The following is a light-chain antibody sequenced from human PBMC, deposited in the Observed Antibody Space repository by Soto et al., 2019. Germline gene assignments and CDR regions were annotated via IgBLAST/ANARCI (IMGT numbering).Light chain of an antibody. Sequence: IVMTVSTLFLSVTPGGPAAIAFRYIQSLLHTSVDNYLDWYLQRPGQSPQLLIYLGSKRASGVSDRFSGSGSGTRFTLRISRVEAEDVGFYYCMQAQQIPRTFGQGTKVDIK. CDR3: MQAQQIPRT. V-gene: IGKV2-28*01. J-gene: IGKJ1*01. CDR1: QSLLHTSVDNY. CDR2: LGS.